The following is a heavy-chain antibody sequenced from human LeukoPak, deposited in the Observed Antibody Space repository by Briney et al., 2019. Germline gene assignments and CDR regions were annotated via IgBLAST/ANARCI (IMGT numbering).Heavy chain of an antibody. J-gene: IGHJ4*02. CDR2: IHPKSGDT. Sequence: GASVKVSCKASGYTFTSYYMHWVRQAPGQGLEWMGWIHPKSGDTKYAPKFLGRVTLTRDTSATIVYMDLTWLTSDDTAVYYCSRGSGISYGGIDYWGQGTLVTVSS. CDR1: GYTFTSYY. V-gene: IGHV1-2*02. CDR3: SRGSGISYGGIDY. D-gene: IGHD5-18*01.